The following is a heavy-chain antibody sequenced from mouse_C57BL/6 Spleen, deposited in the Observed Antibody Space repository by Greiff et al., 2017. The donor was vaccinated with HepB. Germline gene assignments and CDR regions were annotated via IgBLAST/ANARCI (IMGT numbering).Heavy chain of an antibody. CDR2: ISYDGSN. J-gene: IGHJ3*01. CDR1: GYSITSGYY. D-gene: IGHD2-2*01. Sequence: EVHLVESGPGLVKPSQSLSLTCSVTGYSITSGYYWNWIRQFPGNKLEWMGYISYDGSNNYNPSLKNRISITRDTSKNQFFLKLNSVTTEDTATYYCARDGYDRGTWFAYWGQGTLVTVSA. CDR3: ARDGYDRGTWFAY. V-gene: IGHV3-6*01.